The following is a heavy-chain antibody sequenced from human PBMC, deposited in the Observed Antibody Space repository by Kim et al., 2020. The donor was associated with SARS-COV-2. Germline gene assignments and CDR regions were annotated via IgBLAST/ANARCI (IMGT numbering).Heavy chain of an antibody. CDR3: ARHRVDGYGYLYVDN. J-gene: IGHJ4*02. Sequence: SETLSLTCSVSGGSISTTRCYWGWIRQPPGKGLEWIGSIHFGGNIFYNSSLQSRVTLSLDTSKNQVSLSLSSVTAADAAVYYCARHRVDGYGYLYVDNWGQGTLVTVSS. CDR2: IHFGGNI. CDR1: GGSISTTRCY. D-gene: IGHD5-18*01. V-gene: IGHV4-39*01.